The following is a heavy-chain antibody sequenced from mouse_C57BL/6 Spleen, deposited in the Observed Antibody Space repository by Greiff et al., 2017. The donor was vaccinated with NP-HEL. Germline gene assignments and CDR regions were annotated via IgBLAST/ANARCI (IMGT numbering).Heavy chain of an antibody. Sequence: QVQLQQSGAELVRPGTSVKVSCKASGYAFTNYLIEWVKQRPGQGLEWIGVINPGSGGTNYNEKFKGKATLTADKSSSTAYMQLSSLTSEDSAVYFCARGGDGYYVAAIDYYAMDYWGQGTSVTVSS. CDR3: ARGGDGYYVAAIDYYAMDY. V-gene: IGHV1-54*01. CDR2: INPGSGGT. D-gene: IGHD2-3*01. CDR1: GYAFTNYL. J-gene: IGHJ4*01.